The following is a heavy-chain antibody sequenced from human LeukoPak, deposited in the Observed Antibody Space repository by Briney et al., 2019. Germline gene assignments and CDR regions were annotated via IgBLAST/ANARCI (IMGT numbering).Heavy chain of an antibody. CDR1: GFTFSSYA. J-gene: IGHJ6*04. Sequence: QPGGSLRLSCAASGFTFSSYAMSWVRQAPGKGLEWVSAISGSATTYYADSVRGRFIISRDNSKNTLYLQMSSLRAEDTAVYYCAELGITMIGGVWGKGTTVTISS. V-gene: IGHV3-23*01. CDR3: AELGITMIGGV. D-gene: IGHD3-10*02. CDR2: ISGSATT.